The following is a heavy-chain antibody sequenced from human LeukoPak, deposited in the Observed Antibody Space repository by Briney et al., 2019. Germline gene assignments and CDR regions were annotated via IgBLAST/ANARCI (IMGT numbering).Heavy chain of an antibody. CDR1: GFTFSSYW. D-gene: IGHD6-19*01. CDR2: IKHDGSEK. Sequence: AGGSLRLSCAASGFTFSSYWMNWVRQAPGRGLEWVANIKHDGSEKYYVDSVKGRFTISRDNAKNSLYLQMNSLRVEDTAVYYCGRGSSGSYDYWGQGTLVTVSS. V-gene: IGHV3-7*03. CDR3: GRGSSGSYDY. J-gene: IGHJ4*02.